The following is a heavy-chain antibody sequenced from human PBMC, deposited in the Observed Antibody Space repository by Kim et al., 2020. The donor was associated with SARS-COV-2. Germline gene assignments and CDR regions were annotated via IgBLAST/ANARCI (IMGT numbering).Heavy chain of an antibody. CDR1: GFTFDDYA. Sequence: GGSLRLSCAASGFTFDDYAMHWVRQAPGKGLEWVSGISWNSGSIGYADSVKGRFTISRDNAKNSLYLQMNSLRAEDTALYYCAKAPSSSWYPYFDYWGQGTLVTVSS. CDR2: ISWNSGSI. D-gene: IGHD6-13*01. J-gene: IGHJ4*02. CDR3: AKAPSSSWYPYFDY. V-gene: IGHV3-9*01.